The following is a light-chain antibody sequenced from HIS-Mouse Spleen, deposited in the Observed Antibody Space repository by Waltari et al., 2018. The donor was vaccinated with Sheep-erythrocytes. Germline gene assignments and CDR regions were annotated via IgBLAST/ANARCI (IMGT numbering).Light chain of an antibody. J-gene: IGLJ3*02. CDR3: AAWDDSLSGNWV. CDR1: SSNIGSNY. V-gene: IGLV1-47*01. CDR2: RNN. Sequence: QSVLTQPPSASGTPGQRVTISCSGSSSNIGSNYVYWYQQLPGTAPKHLIYRNNRRHSGVPDRFSGAKSGTSASLAISGLRSEDEADYYCAAWDDSLSGNWVFGGG.